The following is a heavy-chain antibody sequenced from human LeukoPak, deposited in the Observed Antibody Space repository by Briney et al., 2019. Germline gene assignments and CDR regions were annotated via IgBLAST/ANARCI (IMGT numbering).Heavy chain of an antibody. J-gene: IGHJ4*02. V-gene: IGHV3-30*18. D-gene: IGHD3-3*01. Sequence: GGSLRLSCAASEFNFRKYGMHWVRQAPGKGLEWVALISYDGSNKYYADSVKGRFTISRDNSKNTLFLQMSSLRTEDTAVYYCAKFYTGRFLEGFDYWGQGTLVTVSS. CDR1: EFNFRKYG. CDR3: AKFYTGRFLEGFDY. CDR2: ISYDGSNK.